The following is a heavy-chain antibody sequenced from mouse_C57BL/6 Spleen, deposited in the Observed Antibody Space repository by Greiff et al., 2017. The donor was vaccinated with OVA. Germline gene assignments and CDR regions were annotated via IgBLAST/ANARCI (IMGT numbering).Heavy chain of an antibody. D-gene: IGHD2-1*01. CDR3: ARSYGNYVDY. CDR1: GYTFTSYW. Sequence: VQLQQPGAELVRPGTSVKLSCKASGYTFTSYWMHWVKQRPGQGLEWIGVIDPSDSYTNYNQKFKGKATLTVDTSSSTAYMQLSSLTSEDSAVYYCARSYGNYVDYWGQGTTLTVSS. V-gene: IGHV1-59*01. CDR2: IDPSDSYT. J-gene: IGHJ2*01.